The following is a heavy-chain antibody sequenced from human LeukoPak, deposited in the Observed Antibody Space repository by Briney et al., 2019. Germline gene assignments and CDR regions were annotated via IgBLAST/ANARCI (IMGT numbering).Heavy chain of an antibody. J-gene: IGHJ4*02. Sequence: GGSLRLSCAASGFTFSSYSMNWVRQAPGKGLEWVSSISSSSSYIYYADSVKGRFTISRDNAKNSLYLQMNSLRAEDTAVYYCARDYAVVAGTEYYFDYWGQGTLVTVSS. D-gene: IGHD6-19*01. V-gene: IGHV3-21*01. CDR2: ISSSSSYI. CDR1: GFTFSSYS. CDR3: ARDYAVVAGTEYYFDY.